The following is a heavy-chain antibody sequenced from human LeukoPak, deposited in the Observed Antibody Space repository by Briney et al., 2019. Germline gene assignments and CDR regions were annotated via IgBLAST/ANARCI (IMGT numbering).Heavy chain of an antibody. V-gene: IGHV3-23*01. J-gene: IGHJ4*02. Sequence: GGSLRLSGSASGFTFSNARMGSVRQAPGKGVEWVPVFSGSGDHTYYADSVRGRLTISRDNFKNTLYLQMNSLRTEDTAVYYCAKGAAAGTPAIGDYWGQGTLVTVSS. CDR3: AKGAAAGTPAIGDY. CDR2: FSGSGDHT. CDR1: GFTFSNAR. D-gene: IGHD6-13*01.